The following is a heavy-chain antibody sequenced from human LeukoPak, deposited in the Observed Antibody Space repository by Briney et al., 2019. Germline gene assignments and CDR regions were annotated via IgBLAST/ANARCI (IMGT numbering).Heavy chain of an antibody. D-gene: IGHD6-6*01. J-gene: IGHJ5*02. CDR3: ARRYSSSSTFDP. CDR1: GYSFTSYW. V-gene: IGHV5-51*01. Sequence: GESLKISCKGSGYSFTSYWIGWVRQMPGKGLEYMGIIYPADSDSRYSPSFQGQVTISADKSISTAYLQWSSLKASDTAIYYCARRYSSSSTFDPWGQGTLVTVSS. CDR2: IYPADSDS.